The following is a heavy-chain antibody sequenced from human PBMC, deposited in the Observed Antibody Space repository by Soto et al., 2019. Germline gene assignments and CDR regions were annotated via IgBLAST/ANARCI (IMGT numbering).Heavy chain of an antibody. CDR1: GYSFTIYC. J-gene: IGHJ4*02. Sequence: PGESLKMSCEGSGYSFTIYCIGLVLQMPGKGLEWMGIIYPCDSDTRYSPSFQGQVTISADKSISTAYLQWSSLKASDTAMYYCARQGSSSWYRPLDYWGQGTLVTVSS. D-gene: IGHD6-13*01. V-gene: IGHV5-51*01. CDR3: ARQGSSSWYRPLDY. CDR2: IYPCDSDT.